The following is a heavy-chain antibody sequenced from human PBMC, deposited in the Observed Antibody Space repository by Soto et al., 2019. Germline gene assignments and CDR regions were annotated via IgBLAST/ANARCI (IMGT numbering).Heavy chain of an antibody. Sequence: ASETLSLTCTVSGGSTNTFYWSWVRQPAGKGLEWIGRIFSSGSTSFNPSLESRVAMSVDTSKNHFSLNLSSVTAADMAVYYCAREGSYSAYNFAHGIQLWSFDFWGQGALVTVSS. CDR2: IFSSGST. CDR3: AREGSYSAYNFAHGIQLWSFDF. J-gene: IGHJ4*02. V-gene: IGHV4-4*07. CDR1: GGSTNTFY. D-gene: IGHD5-12*01.